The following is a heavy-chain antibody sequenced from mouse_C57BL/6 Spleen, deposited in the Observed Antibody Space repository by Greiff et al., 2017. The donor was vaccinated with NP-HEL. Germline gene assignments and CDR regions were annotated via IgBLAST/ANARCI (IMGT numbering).Heavy chain of an antibody. CDR3: AISGTDWFAY. D-gene: IGHD4-1*01. J-gene: IGHJ3*01. Sequence: QVHVKQPGAELVKPGASVKVSCKASGYTFTSYWMHWVKQRPGQGLEWIGRIHPSDSDTNYNQKFKGKATLTVDKSSSTAYMQLSSLTSEDSAVYYCAISGTDWFAYWGQGTLVTVSA. CDR2: IHPSDSDT. V-gene: IGHV1-74*01. CDR1: GYTFTSYW.